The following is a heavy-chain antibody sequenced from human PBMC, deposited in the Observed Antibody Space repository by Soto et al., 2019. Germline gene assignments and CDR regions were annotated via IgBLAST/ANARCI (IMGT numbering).Heavy chain of an antibody. Sequence: EVQLVESGGGLVQPGGSLRLSCAASGFTVSSNYMSWVRQAPGKGLEWVSVIYSGGSTYYADSVKGRFTISRDNSKNTLYRQLNSRRAEDTAVYYCARGSASGYYRHLDWFDPWGQGTLVTVSS. V-gene: IGHV3-66*01. CDR3: ARGSASGYYRHLDWFDP. CDR1: GFTVSSNY. D-gene: IGHD3-22*01. CDR2: IYSGGST. J-gene: IGHJ5*02.